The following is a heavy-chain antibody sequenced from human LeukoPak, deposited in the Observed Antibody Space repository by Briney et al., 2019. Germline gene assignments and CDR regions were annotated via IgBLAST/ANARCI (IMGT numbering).Heavy chain of an antibody. D-gene: IGHD7-27*01. J-gene: IGHJ3*02. Sequence: PGGSLRLSCAASGITFSTYSMNWVRQAPGKGLEWVSYISSSSSYTNYADSVKGRFTISRDNAKNSLYLQMNSLRAEDTAVYYCARDVPLTGEAFDIWGQGTMVTVSS. CDR1: GITFSTYS. V-gene: IGHV3-21*05. CDR2: ISSSSSYT. CDR3: ARDVPLTGEAFDI.